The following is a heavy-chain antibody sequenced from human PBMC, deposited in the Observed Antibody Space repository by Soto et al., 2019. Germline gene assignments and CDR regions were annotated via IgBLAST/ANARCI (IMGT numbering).Heavy chain of an antibody. Sequence: GGSLRLSCAASGFTFSSYSMNWVRQAPGKGLEWVSSISRSAGNTYYADSVKGRFTISRDNAKNSMYLQMNSLRAEDTAVYYCARDQVPGLDAFDIWGQGTMGTVSS. V-gene: IGHV3-21*01. J-gene: IGHJ3*02. CDR1: GFTFSSYS. CDR2: ISRSAGNT. CDR3: ARDQVPGLDAFDI.